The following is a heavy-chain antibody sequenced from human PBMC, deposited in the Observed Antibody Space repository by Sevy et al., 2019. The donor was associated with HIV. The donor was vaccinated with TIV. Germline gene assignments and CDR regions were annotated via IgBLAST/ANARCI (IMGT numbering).Heavy chain of an antibody. V-gene: IGHV3-23*01. CDR2: ISGSGSKT. CDR1: GFIFSAYA. CDR3: GKEWPGHRYADA. Sequence: GGSLRLSCAASGFIFSAYAMSWVRQAPGKGLEWVSAISGSGSKTYYAYYTDSVKGRFTISRDNSKNTLSLEMNSLRVEGTAVYFWGKEWPGHRYADAWGQGTQVTVSS. J-gene: IGHJ5*02. D-gene: IGHD2-8*01.